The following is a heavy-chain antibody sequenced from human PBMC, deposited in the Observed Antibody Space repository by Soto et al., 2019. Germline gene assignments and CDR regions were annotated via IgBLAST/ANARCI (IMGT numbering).Heavy chain of an antibody. CDR2: IYYSGST. CDR1: GGSISSSSYY. D-gene: IGHD5-18*01. V-gene: IGHV4-39*01. J-gene: IGHJ4*02. CDR3: ARRVGYSYGEYFDY. Sequence: PSETLSLTCTVSGGSISSSSYYWGWIRQPPGKGLEWIGSIYYSGSTYYNPSLKSRVTISVDTSKNQFSLKLSSVTAADTAVYYCARRVGYSYGEYFDYWGQGTLVTVS.